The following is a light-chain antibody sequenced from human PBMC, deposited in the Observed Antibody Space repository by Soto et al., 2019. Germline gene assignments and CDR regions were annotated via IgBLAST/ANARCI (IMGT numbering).Light chain of an antibody. CDR2: DVS. CDR1: SSDVGGYNY. V-gene: IGLV2-14*01. CDR3: GSYTSSSTLHVV. Sequence: QSALTQPASVSGSPGQSIIISCTGTSSDVGGYNYVSWYQQHPGKAPKLMIYDVSNRPSGVSNRFSGSKSGNTASLTISGLQAEDEADYYYGSYTSSSTLHVVFGGGTKLTV. J-gene: IGLJ2*01.